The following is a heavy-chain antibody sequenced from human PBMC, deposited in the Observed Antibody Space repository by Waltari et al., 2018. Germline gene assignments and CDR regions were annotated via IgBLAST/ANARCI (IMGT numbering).Heavy chain of an antibody. CDR2: ITSNSSHI. Sequence: EVQLVESGGGLVKPGGSLRLSCAASGFTFSSYSMNWVRQTPGKGLEWVSSITSNSSHIYYADSVRGRFTVSRDYAKNSLYLHMNSLRADDTAVYYCATGAVWGLDFDYWGQGSLVTVSS. CDR1: GFTFSSYS. D-gene: IGHD3-16*01. J-gene: IGHJ4*02. V-gene: IGHV3-21*01. CDR3: ATGAVWGLDFDY.